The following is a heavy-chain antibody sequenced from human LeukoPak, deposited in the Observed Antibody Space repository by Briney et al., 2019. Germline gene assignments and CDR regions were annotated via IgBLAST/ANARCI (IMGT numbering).Heavy chain of an antibody. CDR1: GGSISSYC. D-gene: IGHD2-8*01. V-gene: IGHV4-59*01. J-gene: IGHJ4*02. CDR2: IYYSGST. CDR3: ARERLGVFDY. Sequence: SETLSLTCTVSGGSISSYCWSWIRQPPGKGLEWIGYIYYSGSTNYNPSLKSRVTISVDTSKNQFSLKVSSVTAADTAVYYCARERLGVFDYWGQGTLVTVSS.